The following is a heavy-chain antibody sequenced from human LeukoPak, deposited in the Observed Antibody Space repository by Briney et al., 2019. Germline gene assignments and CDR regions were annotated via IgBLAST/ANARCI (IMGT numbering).Heavy chain of an antibody. D-gene: IGHD1-14*01. CDR2: ISSSSSYI. Sequence: GGSLRLSCAASGFTFSSYSMNWVRQAPGKGLEWVSSISSSSSYIYYADPVKGRFTISRDNAKNSLYLQMNSLRAEDTAVYYCARRNPHDAFDIWGQGTMVTVSS. CDR1: GFTFSSYS. CDR3: ARRNPHDAFDI. V-gene: IGHV3-21*01. J-gene: IGHJ3*02.